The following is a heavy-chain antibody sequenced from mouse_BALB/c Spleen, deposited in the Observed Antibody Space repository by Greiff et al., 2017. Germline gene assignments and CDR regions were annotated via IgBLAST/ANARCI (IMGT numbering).Heavy chain of an antibody. J-gene: IGHJ4*01. CDR3: ARMITTATPYYAMDY. CDR2: IWSGGST. V-gene: IGHV2-2*02. CDR1: GFSLTSYG. Sequence: QVQLKQSGPGLVQPSQSLSITCTVSGFSLTSYGVHWVRQSPGKGLEWLGVIWSGGSTDYNAAFISRLSISKDNSKSQVFFKMNSLQANDTAIYYCARMITTATPYYAMDYWGQGTSVTVSS. D-gene: IGHD1-2*01.